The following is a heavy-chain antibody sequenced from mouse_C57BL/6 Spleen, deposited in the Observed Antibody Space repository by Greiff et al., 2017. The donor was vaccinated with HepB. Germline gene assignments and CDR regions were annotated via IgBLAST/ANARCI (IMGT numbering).Heavy chain of an antibody. CDR3: TTGAYYSNYEAWFAY. Sequence: EVQLQQSGAELVRPGASVKLSCTASGFNIKDDYMHWVKQRPEQGLEWIGWIDPENGDTEYASKFQGKATITADTSSNTAYLQLSSLTSEDTAVYYCTTGAYYSNYEAWFAYWGQGTLVTVSA. CDR2: IDPENGDT. CDR1: GFNIKDDY. J-gene: IGHJ3*01. V-gene: IGHV14-4*01. D-gene: IGHD2-5*01.